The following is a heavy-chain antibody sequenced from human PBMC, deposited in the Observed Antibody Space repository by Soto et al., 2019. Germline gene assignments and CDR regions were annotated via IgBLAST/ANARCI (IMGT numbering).Heavy chain of an antibody. J-gene: IGHJ3*02. D-gene: IGHD3-22*01. CDR3: ARVRSPYYDILWAGDAFDI. CDR1: GYTFTSYD. CDR2: MNPNSGNT. V-gene: IGHV1-8*01. Sequence: ASVKVSCKASGYTFTSYDINWVRQATGQGLEWMGWMNPNSGNTGYAQKFQGRVTMTRNTSISTAYMELSSLRSEDTAVYYCARVRSPYYDILWAGDAFDIWGQGTMVTVSS.